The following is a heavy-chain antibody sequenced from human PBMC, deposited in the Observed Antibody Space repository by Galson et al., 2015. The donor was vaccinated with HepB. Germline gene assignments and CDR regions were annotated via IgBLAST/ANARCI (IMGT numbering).Heavy chain of an antibody. Sequence: TLSLTCTVSGGSISNYYWSWIRQPPGKELEWIGYIYYTGISNSNPSLKSRVTISVDTSRNQFSLKLTSVTAADTAMYYCARSGQWELLGYFDPWGQGTLVTVSA. J-gene: IGHJ5*02. CDR3: ARSGQWELLGYFDP. V-gene: IGHV4-59*01. CDR1: GGSISNYY. CDR2: IYYTGIS. D-gene: IGHD1-26*01.